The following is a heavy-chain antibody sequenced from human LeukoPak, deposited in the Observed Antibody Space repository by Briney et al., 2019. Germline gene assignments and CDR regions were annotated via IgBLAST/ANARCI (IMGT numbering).Heavy chain of an antibody. CDR2: IRYDGSNK. CDR3: AKDLSWDTVTTGY. Sequence: QPGGSLRLSCAASGFTFSSYGMHWVRQAPGKGLEWVAFIRYDGSNKYYADSVKGRFTISRDNSKNTLYLQMNSLRAEDTAVYYCAKDLSWDTVTTGYWGQGTLVTVSS. D-gene: IGHD4-17*01. V-gene: IGHV3-30*02. CDR1: GFTFSSYG. J-gene: IGHJ4*02.